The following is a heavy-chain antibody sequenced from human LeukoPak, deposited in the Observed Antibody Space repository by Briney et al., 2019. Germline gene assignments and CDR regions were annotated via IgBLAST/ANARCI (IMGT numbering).Heavy chain of an antibody. Sequence: SETLSLTCTVSGGSISSYYWSWIRQSPGKGLEWIGEVNHSGSTNYNPSLKSRVTISVDTSKNQFSLKLTSVTAADTAVYYCARDVTGSASDYWGQGTLVTVSS. D-gene: IGHD1-1*01. CDR1: GGSISSYY. CDR3: ARDVTGSASDY. CDR2: VNHSGST. J-gene: IGHJ4*02. V-gene: IGHV4-34*01.